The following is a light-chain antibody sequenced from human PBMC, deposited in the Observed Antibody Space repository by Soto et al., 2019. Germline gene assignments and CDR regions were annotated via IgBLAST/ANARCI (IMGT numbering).Light chain of an antibody. J-gene: IGKJ4*01. CDR2: GAL. CDR1: QSVSSRH. CDR3: QQYGASPVT. V-gene: IGKV3-20*01. Sequence: EIVLTQSPGTLSLSPGERATLSCRASQSVSSRHLAWYQQRPGQAPRLLIHGALSRAIGIPARFSGSGSGTDFTLTISRLEPEDFAIYYCQQYGASPVTFGGGTKLEIK.